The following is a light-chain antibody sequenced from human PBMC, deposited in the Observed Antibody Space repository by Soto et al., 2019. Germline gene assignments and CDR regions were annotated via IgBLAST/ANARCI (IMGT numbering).Light chain of an antibody. CDR1: QSVGST. CDR2: GAF. V-gene: IGKV3-11*01. CDR3: QQRNVWPTVT. Sequence: EIVMTQSPATLSVSPGERATLSCRASQSVGSTLAWYQQRPGQAHRLLIYGAFNRATGIPARFSGSGSGTDFTLTISSLEPEDSAVYYCQQRNVWPTVTSGQGTRLEIK. J-gene: IGKJ5*01.